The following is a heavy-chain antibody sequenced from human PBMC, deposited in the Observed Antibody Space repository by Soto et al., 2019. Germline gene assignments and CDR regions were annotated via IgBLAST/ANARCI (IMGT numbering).Heavy chain of an antibody. V-gene: IGHV3-74*01. D-gene: IGHD6-13*01. J-gene: IGHJ6*02. Sequence: HPGGSLRLSCAASGVTFCSYWMHWVRQDPGKGLVWVSRINSDGSSTSYADSVKGRFTISRDNAKNTLYLQMNSLRAEDTAVYYCARAGIAAAMRRYYGMDVWGQGTTVTVSS. CDR3: ARAGIAAAMRRYYGMDV. CDR2: INSDGSST. CDR1: GVTFCSYW.